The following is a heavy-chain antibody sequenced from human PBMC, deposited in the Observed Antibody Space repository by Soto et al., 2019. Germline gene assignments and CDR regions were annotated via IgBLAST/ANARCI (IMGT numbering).Heavy chain of an antibody. J-gene: IGHJ4*02. Sequence: QVQLVQSGAEVKKPGASVKVSCKASGYTFTSYGISWVRQSPGQGLEGMGWISAYNGNTKYAQKLQGRVTMTTDTPTITGHRDLGSLRSDDTPGYYCGRDTPPLDYWGQGTLVTVS. D-gene: IGHD2-15*01. V-gene: IGHV1-18*01. CDR1: GYTFTSYG. CDR2: ISAYNGNT. CDR3: GRDTPPLDY.